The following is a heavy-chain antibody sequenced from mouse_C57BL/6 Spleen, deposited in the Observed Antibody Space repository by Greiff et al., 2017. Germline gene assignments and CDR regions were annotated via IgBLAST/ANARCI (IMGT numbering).Heavy chain of an antibody. CDR3: TRWTGTNFDV. Sequence: EVKVEESGGGLVQPGGSMKLSCAASGFTFSDAWMDWVRQSPEMGLEWVAEIRNKANNHATYYAESVKGRFTISRDDSKSSVYLQMNSLRAEDTGIYYCTRWTGTNFDVWGTGTTVTVSS. D-gene: IGHD4-1*01. V-gene: IGHV6-6*01. J-gene: IGHJ1*03. CDR2: IRNKANNHAT. CDR1: GFTFSDAW.